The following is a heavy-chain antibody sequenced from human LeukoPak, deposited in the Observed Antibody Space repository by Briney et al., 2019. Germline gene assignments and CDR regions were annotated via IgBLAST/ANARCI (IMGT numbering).Heavy chain of an antibody. D-gene: IGHD2/OR15-2a*01. CDR3: AKGPLLWN. CDR1: GFTLSSYD. CDR2: ISYDGSNK. Sequence: GRSLRLSSAASGFTLSSYDIHWVRQAPGKGLEWVAVISYDGSNKYYADSVKGRFTISRDNSKNTLYLQMNSLRAEDTAVYYCAKGPLLWNWGQGTLVTVSS. V-gene: IGHV3-30*04. J-gene: IGHJ4*02.